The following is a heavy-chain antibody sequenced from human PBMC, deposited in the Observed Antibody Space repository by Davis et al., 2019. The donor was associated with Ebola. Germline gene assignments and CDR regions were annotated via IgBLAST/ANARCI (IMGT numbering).Heavy chain of an antibody. CDR3: ARETFLTS. Sequence: GESLKIPCAASGFTFTRNSMNWVRHAPGKGLEWVAVISYDGSNKYYADSVKGRFTISRDNSKNTLYLQMNSLRAEDTAVYYCARETFLTSWGQGTLVTVSS. J-gene: IGHJ4*02. CDR1: GFTFTRNS. V-gene: IGHV3-30*03. CDR2: ISYDGSNK.